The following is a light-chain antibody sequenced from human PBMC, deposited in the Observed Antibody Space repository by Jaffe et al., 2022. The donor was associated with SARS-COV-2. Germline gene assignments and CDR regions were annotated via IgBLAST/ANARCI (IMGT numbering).Light chain of an antibody. Sequence: EIVLTQSPGTLSLSPGERATLSCRASQSVRNNFLAWYQRKPGQAPRILIYGASSRATGIPDRLSGSGSGTDFTLTISRLEPEDFAVYYCHQYGSSPLTFGGGTKVEIK. CDR1: QSVRNNF. CDR3: HQYGSSPLT. V-gene: IGKV3-20*01. CDR2: GAS. J-gene: IGKJ4*01.